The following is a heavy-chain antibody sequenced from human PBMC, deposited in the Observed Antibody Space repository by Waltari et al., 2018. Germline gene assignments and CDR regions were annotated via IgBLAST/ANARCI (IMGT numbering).Heavy chain of an antibody. J-gene: IGHJ4*02. CDR2: IYWNDDK. CDR3: ARLSSIAARPYYFDY. V-gene: IGHV2-5*01. CDR1: GFSLSTSGVG. Sequence: QITLKESGPTLVKPTQTLTLTCTFSGFSLSTSGVGVGWIRQPPGKALEWLALIYWNDDKRYSPSLKSRLTITKDTSKNQVVLTMTNMDPVDTATYYCARLSSIAARPYYFDYWGQGTLVTVSS. D-gene: IGHD6-6*01.